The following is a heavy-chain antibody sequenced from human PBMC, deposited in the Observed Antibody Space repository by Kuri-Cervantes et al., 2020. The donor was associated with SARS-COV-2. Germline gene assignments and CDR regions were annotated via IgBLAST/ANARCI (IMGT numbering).Heavy chain of an antibody. D-gene: IGHD6-6*01. CDR2: IGTAGDT. V-gene: IGHV3-13*01. Sequence: GESLKISCAASGFTFSSYDMHWVRQATGKGLEWVSAIGTAGDTYYPGSVKGRFTISRDNSKNTLYLQMGSLRAEDMAVYYCASHGPDLAARDPYYYYGMDVWGQGTTVTVSS. CDR1: GFTFSSYD. J-gene: IGHJ6*02. CDR3: ASHGPDLAARDPYYYYGMDV.